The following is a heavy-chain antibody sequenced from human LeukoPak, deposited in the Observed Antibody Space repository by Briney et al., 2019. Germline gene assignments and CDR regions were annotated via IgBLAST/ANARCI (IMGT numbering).Heavy chain of an antibody. CDR1: GGSISSSSYY. J-gene: IGHJ4*02. V-gene: IGHV4-39*01. D-gene: IGHD1-26*01. Sequence: PSETLSLTCTVSGGSISSSSYYWGWIRQPPGKGLEWIGSIYYSGSTNYNPSLKSRVTISVDTSKNQFSLKLSSVTAADTAVYYCASRISGSYAGFHYYFDYWGQGTLVTVSS. CDR2: IYYSGST. CDR3: ASRISGSYAGFHYYFDY.